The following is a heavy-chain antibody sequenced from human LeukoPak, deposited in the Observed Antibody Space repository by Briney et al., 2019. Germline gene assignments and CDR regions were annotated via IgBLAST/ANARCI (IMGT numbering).Heavy chain of an antibody. CDR2: LRNDGSNK. CDR3: AKDPRAPAIAAAGREDY. D-gene: IGHD6-13*01. Sequence: GGSRRLSCAAPGFTFSSYGMHWVRRAPGKGLGGVAFLRNDGSNKYYADSVKGRFTISRDNSKNTLYLQMNSLRAEDTAVYYCAKDPRAPAIAAAGREDYWGQGTLVTVSS. J-gene: IGHJ4*02. V-gene: IGHV3-30*02. CDR1: GFTFSSYG.